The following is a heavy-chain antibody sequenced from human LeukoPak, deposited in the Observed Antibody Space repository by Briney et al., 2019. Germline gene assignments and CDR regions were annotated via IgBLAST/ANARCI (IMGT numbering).Heavy chain of an antibody. J-gene: IGHJ4*02. CDR3: AAGSSYYDMYY. V-gene: IGHV1-58*02. D-gene: IGHD3-9*01. CDR2: IVVGSGNT. Sequence: SVKVSCKASGFTLISSAMQWVRQARGQRLEWIGWIVVGSGNTNYAQKFQERVTITRDMSTSTAYMELSSLRSEDTAVYYCAAGSSYYDMYYWGQGTLVTVSS. CDR1: GFTLISSA.